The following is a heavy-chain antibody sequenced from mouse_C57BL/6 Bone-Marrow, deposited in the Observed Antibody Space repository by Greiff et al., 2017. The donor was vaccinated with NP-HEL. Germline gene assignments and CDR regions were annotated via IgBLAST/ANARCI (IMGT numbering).Heavy chain of an antibody. Sequence: EVQLQQSGPELVKPGASVKIPCKASGYTFTDYNMDWVKQSHGKSLEWIGDINPNNGGTIYNQKFKGKATLTVDKSSSTAYMELRSLTSEDTAVYYCAIYYGYDRVSFAYWGQGTLVTVSA. CDR1: GYTFTDYN. D-gene: IGHD2-2*01. CDR2: INPNNGGT. CDR3: AIYYGYDRVSFAY. J-gene: IGHJ3*01. V-gene: IGHV1-18*01.